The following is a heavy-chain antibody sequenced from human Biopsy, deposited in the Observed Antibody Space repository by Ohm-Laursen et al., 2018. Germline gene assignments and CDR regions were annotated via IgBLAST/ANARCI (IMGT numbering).Heavy chain of an antibody. CDR2: ISPKSGDT. V-gene: IGHV1-2*02. J-gene: IGHJ4*02. CDR3: ALQSVAQMKNFDY. CDR1: GFSFTGYY. Sequence: GASVKVSCKASGFSFTGYYIHWVRQAPGQGLEWMGWISPKSGDTNYAHKFQGNITMTRDTSMSTAYMEMSRLRCDDMAVYYCALQSVAQMKNFDYWGQGTLVTVSS. D-gene: IGHD6-19*01.